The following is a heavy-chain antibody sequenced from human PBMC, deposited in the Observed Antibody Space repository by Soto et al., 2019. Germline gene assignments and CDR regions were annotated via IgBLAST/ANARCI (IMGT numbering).Heavy chain of an antibody. CDR2: IIPIFGTA. V-gene: IGHV1-69*06. J-gene: IGHJ5*02. CDR3: ARRGYCSGGSCYGWFDP. CDR1: GGTFSSYA. Sequence: QVQLVQSGAEVKKPGSSVKVSCKASGGTFSSYAISWVRQAPGQGLEWMGGIIPIFGTANYAQKFQSRVTITADKSTSTAYMELSSLRSEDTAVYYCARRGYCSGGSCYGWFDPWGQGTLVTVSS. D-gene: IGHD2-15*01.